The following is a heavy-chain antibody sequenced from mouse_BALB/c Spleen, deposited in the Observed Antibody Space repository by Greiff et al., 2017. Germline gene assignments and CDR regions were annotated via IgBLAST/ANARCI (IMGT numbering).Heavy chain of an antibody. V-gene: IGHV5-4*02. Sequence: EVQRVESGGGLVKPGGSLKLSCAASGFTFSDYYMYWVRQTPEKRLEWVATISDGGSYTYYPDSVKGRFTISRDNAKNNLYLQMSSLKSEDTAMYYCARDYYGNLYAMDYWGQGTSVTVSS. CDR1: GFTFSDYY. CDR2: ISDGGSYT. J-gene: IGHJ4*01. D-gene: IGHD2-1*01. CDR3: ARDYYGNLYAMDY.